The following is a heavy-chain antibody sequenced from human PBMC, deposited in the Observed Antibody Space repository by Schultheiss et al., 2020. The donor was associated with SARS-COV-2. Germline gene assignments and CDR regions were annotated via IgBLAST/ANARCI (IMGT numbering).Heavy chain of an antibody. J-gene: IGHJ4*02. CDR1: GGSFSGYY. Sequence: SETLSLTCAVYGGSFSGYYWGWIRQPPGKGLEWIGYIYYSENTNYNPSLKSRVTISVDTSKNQFSLKLSSVTAADTAVYYCARGRENYFNYWGQGTLVTVSS. D-gene: IGHD1-26*01. CDR2: IYYSENT. V-gene: IGHV4-34*11. CDR3: ARGRENYFNY.